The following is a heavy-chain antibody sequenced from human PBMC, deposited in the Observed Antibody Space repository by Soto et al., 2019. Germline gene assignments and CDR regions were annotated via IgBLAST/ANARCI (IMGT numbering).Heavy chain of an antibody. CDR1: GGSISSYY. J-gene: IGHJ6*02. V-gene: IGHV4-59*01. D-gene: IGHD3-10*01. CDR2: IYYSGST. Sequence: SETLSLTCTVSGGSISSYYWSWIRQPPGKGLEWIGYIYYSGSTNYNPSLKSRVTISVDTSKNQFSLKLSSVTAADTAVYYCARDYYYGSGSYYNPLGYYYYGMDVWGQGTTVTVS. CDR3: ARDYYYGSGSYYNPLGYYYYGMDV.